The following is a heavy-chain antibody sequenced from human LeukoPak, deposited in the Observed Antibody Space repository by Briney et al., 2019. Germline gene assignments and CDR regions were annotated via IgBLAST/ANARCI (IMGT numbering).Heavy chain of an antibody. CDR1: GFNFNTYG. J-gene: IGHJ4*02. D-gene: IGHD3-10*01. V-gene: IGHV3-23*01. CDR3: ANYRMIWGVILDY. CDR2: ISGSGGDT. Sequence: GGSLRLACAASGFNFNTYGMSWVRQVPGKGLEWVSAISGSGGDTYYADSVKGRFTISRDNSKNTLYLQMNSLRAEDTAVYYCANYRMIWGVILDYWGQGILVTVSS.